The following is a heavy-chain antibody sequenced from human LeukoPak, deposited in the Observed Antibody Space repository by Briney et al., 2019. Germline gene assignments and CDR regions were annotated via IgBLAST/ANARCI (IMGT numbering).Heavy chain of an antibody. CDR1: GGSFSGYY. CDR2: INHSGST. CDR3: ARGPGSYDQVDY. D-gene: IGHD1-26*01. Sequence: KPSETLSLTCAVYGGSFSGYYWSWIRQPPGKGLEWIGEINHSGSTNYNPSLKSRVTISVDTSKNQFSLKLSSVTAADTAVYYCARGPGSYDQVDYWGQGTLVTVSS. J-gene: IGHJ4*02. V-gene: IGHV4-34*01.